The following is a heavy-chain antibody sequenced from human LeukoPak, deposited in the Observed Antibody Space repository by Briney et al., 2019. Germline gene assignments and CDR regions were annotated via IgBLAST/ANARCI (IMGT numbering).Heavy chain of an antibody. V-gene: IGHV3-21*01. CDR1: GFTFSSYS. CDR2: ISSSSSYL. Sequence: GGSLRLSCAASGFTFSSYSMNWVRQAPGKGLEWVSSISSSSSYLYYADSVKGRFTISRDNAKNSLYLQMNSLRAEDTAVYYCARVDTPYGIAVGVYWGQGTLVTVSS. CDR3: ARVDTPYGIAVGVY. D-gene: IGHD6-19*01. J-gene: IGHJ4*02.